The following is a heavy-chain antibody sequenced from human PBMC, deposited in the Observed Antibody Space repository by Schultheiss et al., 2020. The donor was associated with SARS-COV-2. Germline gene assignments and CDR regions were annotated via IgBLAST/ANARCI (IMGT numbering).Heavy chain of an antibody. V-gene: IGHV5-51*01. J-gene: IGHJ4*02. CDR3: ARATWEWLSPLHFDR. D-gene: IGHD3-3*01. Sequence: GESLKISCKGSGYSFTSYWIGWVRQMPGKGLEWMGIIYPGDFDIRYNPSFQGQVTISVDKSITTAYLRWSSLKASDTAMYYCARATWEWLSPLHFDRWGQGTLVTVSS. CDR1: GYSFTSYW. CDR2: IYPGDFDI.